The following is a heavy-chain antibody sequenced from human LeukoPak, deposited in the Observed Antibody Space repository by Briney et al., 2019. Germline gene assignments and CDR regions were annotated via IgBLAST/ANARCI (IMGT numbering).Heavy chain of an antibody. CDR3: ARLGYSYGSALFDY. J-gene: IGHJ4*02. D-gene: IGHD5-18*01. CDR1: GYSISSGHF. CDR2: IYYSGTT. V-gene: IGHV4-38-2*01. Sequence: SETLSLTCAVSGYSISSGHFWGWIRPPPGKGLEWIGSIYYSGTTYYNPSLKSRVTISVDTSKNQFSLKPSSVTAADTAVYYCARLGYSYGSALFDYWGQGTLVTVSS.